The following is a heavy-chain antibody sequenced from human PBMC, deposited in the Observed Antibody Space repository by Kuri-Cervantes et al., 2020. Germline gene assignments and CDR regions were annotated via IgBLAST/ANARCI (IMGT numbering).Heavy chain of an antibody. J-gene: IGHJ4*02. CDR3: ARARGGQLERCRCFDY. V-gene: IGHV4-34*01. CDR2: INHRGST. D-gene: IGHD1-1*01. CDR1: GGSFSGYY. Sequence: SETLSLTGAVYGGSFSGYYWSWSRQLPGKGLEWIGEINHRGSTNYNPSLKSRVTISVDTSKNQFSLKLCSVTAADTHVYYCARARGGQLERCRCFDYWGQGTLVTVSS.